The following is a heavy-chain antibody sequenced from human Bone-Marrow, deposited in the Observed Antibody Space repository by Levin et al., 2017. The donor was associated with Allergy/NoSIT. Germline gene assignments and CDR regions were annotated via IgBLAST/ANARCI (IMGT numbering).Heavy chain of an antibody. Sequence: GSLRLSCAASGFVSSIHYMSWVRQAPGKGLEWVSVLYVSGSAYHAESVRGRFSMSRDTSKKTFSLHMASLRADDTATYYCTITSGATGYYGMDVWGQGTTVTVSS. V-gene: IGHV3-53*01. CDR1: GFVSSIHY. CDR2: LYVSGSA. CDR3: TITSGATGYYGMDV. D-gene: IGHD3-9*01. J-gene: IGHJ6*02.